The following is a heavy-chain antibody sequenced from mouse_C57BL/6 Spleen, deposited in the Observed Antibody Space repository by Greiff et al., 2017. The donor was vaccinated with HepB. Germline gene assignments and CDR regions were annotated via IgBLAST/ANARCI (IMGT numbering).Heavy chain of an antibody. Sequence: EVKVVESGGGLVKPGGSLKLSCAASGFTFSSYAMSWVRQTPEKRLEWVATISDGGSYTYYPDNVKGRFTISRDNAKNNLYLQMSHLKSEDTAMYYCARDGLSTIVTTREAWFAYWGQGTLVTVSA. D-gene: IGHD2-5*01. CDR1: GFTFSSYA. CDR3: ARDGLSTIVTTREAWFAY. V-gene: IGHV5-4*01. J-gene: IGHJ3*01. CDR2: ISDGGSYT.